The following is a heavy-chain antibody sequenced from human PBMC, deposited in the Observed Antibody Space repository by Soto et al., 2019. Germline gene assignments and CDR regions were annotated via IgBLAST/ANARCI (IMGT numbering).Heavy chain of an antibody. J-gene: IGHJ5*02. CDR1: GGSISSSSYY. Sequence: SETLSLTCIVSGGSISSSSYYWGWIRQPPGKGLEWIGSIYYSGSTYYSGSTYYNPSLKSRVTISVDTSKNQFSLKLSSVTAADTAVYYCARQVQLEHLWFDPWGQGTLVTVSS. D-gene: IGHD1-1*01. V-gene: IGHV4-39*01. CDR3: ARQVQLEHLWFDP. CDR2: IYYSGSTYYSGST.